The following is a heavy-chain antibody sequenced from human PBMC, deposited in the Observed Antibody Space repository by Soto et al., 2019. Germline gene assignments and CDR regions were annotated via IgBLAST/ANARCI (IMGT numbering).Heavy chain of an antibody. CDR2: TIPMLGMS. CDR3: ARVSGSYAVDY. Sequence: SVKVSCKASEDTFNSYTINWVRQAPGQGLQWMGRTIPMLGMSNYALKFQGRVTMTADKSTTTAYMELRSLRSDDTAVYYCARVSGSYAVDYWGQGTLVTVSS. CDR1: EDTFNSYT. D-gene: IGHD1-26*01. J-gene: IGHJ4*02. V-gene: IGHV1-69*02.